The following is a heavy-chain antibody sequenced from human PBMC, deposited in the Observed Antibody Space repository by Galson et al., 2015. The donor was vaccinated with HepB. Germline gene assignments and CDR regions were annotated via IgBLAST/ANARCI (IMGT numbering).Heavy chain of an antibody. CDR3: ARVGAWAYYYGSGISGWFDP. J-gene: IGHJ5*02. CDR2: IYYSGST. V-gene: IGHV4-30-4*01. CDR1: GGSISSGDYY. D-gene: IGHD3-10*01. Sequence: TLSLTCTVSGGSISSGDYYWSWLRQPPGKGLEWIGYIYYSGSTYYNPSLKSRVTISVDKSKNQFSLKLSSVTAADTAVYYCARVGAWAYYYGSGISGWFDPWGQGTLVTVSS.